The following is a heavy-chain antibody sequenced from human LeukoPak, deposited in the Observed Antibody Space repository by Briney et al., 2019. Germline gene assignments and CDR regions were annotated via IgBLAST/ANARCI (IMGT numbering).Heavy chain of an antibody. Sequence: GASVKVSCKASGGTFSSYAISWVRQAPGQGLEWMGGIIPIFGTANYAQKFQGRVTITADESTSTAYMELSSLRSEDTAVYYCARDLSEEYYYYGMDVWGQGTTVTVSS. CDR1: GGTFSSYA. J-gene: IGHJ6*02. CDR2: IIPIFGTA. V-gene: IGHV1-69*13. CDR3: ARDLSEEYYYYGMDV.